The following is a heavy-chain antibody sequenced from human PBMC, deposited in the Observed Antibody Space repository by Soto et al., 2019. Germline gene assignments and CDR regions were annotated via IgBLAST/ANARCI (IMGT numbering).Heavy chain of an antibody. CDR2: IHYSGST. V-gene: IGHV4-59*01. CDR1: GGSISGYY. D-gene: IGHD6-25*01. CDR3: ARGGVAARKGRWFDP. J-gene: IGHJ5*02. Sequence: SETLSLTCTVSGGSISGYYWGWIRQPPGKGLEWIGYIHYSGSTNYNPSLRSRVTIPVDTPKNQFSLKVNSMTAADTAIYYCARGGVAARKGRWFDPWGQGTLVTVSS.